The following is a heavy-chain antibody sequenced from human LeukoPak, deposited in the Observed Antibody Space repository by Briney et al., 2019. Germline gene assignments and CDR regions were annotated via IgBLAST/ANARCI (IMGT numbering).Heavy chain of an antibody. Sequence: ASVKVSWKASGYTFTSYGISWVRQAPGQGLEWRGWISAYKGNPNYAKKLQGRVTMTTDKTTSTAHMELSSLTSEDTAVYYCASPPRAYSSSWIPHAFDIWGQGTMVTVSS. CDR3: ASPPRAYSSSWIPHAFDI. CDR2: ISAYKGNP. J-gene: IGHJ3*02. CDR1: GYTFTSYG. D-gene: IGHD6-13*01. V-gene: IGHV1-18*01.